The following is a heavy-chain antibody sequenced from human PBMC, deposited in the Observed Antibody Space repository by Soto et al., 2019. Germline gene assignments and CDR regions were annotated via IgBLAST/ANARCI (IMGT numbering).Heavy chain of an antibody. Sequence: GGSLRLSCAASGFTVSSNYLTWVRQAPGEGLKWVSVLYPNGRAYYADSVKGRFTISTDNSQNSVYLLMNTLRAEDTAIYYCARGLGREYQDNRNYFHLDYWGQGTLVTVSS. CDR3: ARGLGREYQDNRNYFHLDY. V-gene: IGHV3-53*01. D-gene: IGHD1-20*01. CDR2: LYPNGRA. CDR1: GFTVSSNY. J-gene: IGHJ4*02.